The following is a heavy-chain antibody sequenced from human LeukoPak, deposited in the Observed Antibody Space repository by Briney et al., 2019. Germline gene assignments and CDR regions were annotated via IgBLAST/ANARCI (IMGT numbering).Heavy chain of an antibody. CDR1: GGSFSGYY. V-gene: IGHV4-34*01. J-gene: IGHJ4*02. Sequence: SETLSLTCAVYGGSFSGYYWSWIRQPPGKGLEWIGEINHSGSTNYNPSLESRVTISVDTSKNQFSLKLSSLTAADTAVYYCAADRRGYYWGQGTLVTVSS. CDR3: AADRRGYY. CDR2: INHSGST.